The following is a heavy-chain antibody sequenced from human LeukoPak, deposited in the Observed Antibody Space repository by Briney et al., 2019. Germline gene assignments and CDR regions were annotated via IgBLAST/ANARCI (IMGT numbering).Heavy chain of an antibody. CDR3: AREDYYGALGI. D-gene: IGHD3-10*01. CDR2: ISPSGAAI. Sequence: GGSLRLSCIASGFTFSSYSMKWVRQVPGEGLEWISYISPSGAAISYAGSVKGRFTISRDDAKNSLYLQMNSLRDDDTAVYYCAREDYYGALGIWGQGTMVTVSS. CDR1: GFTFSSYS. V-gene: IGHV3-48*02. J-gene: IGHJ3*02.